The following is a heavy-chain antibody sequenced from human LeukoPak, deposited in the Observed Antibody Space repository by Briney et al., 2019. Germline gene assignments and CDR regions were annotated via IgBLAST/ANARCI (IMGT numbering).Heavy chain of an antibody. D-gene: IGHD4-17*01. CDR1: GGSISSYY. CDR2: IYYSGRT. Sequence: PSETLSLTCTVSGGSISSYYWSWLRQPPGKGLEGIGYIYYSGRTNYNTSHKSRVTISVDTSKTQFSLKLSSVTAADTAVYYCARDRGWMGYGDYYFDYWGQGTLVTVSS. CDR3: ARDRGWMGYGDYYFDY. V-gene: IGHV4-59*01. J-gene: IGHJ4*02.